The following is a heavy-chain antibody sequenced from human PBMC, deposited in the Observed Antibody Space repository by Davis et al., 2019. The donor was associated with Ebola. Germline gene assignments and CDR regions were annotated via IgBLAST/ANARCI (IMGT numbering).Heavy chain of an antibody. J-gene: IGHJ6*04. V-gene: IGHV1-69*13. CDR1: GGTFSNYP. D-gene: IGHD2-2*02. CDR3: ARESLVVPAAIGNYYYYGMDV. CDR2: IIPIFGTA. Sequence: SVNVSCKASGGTFSNYPYSWVRQAPGQGLEWMGGIIPIFGTANYAQKFQGRVTITADESTSTAYMELSSLRSEDTAVYYCARESLVVPAAIGNYYYYGMDVWGKGTTVTVSS.